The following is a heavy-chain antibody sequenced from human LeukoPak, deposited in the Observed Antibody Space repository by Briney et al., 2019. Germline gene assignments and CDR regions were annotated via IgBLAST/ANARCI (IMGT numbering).Heavy chain of an antibody. J-gene: IGHJ4*02. Sequence: GGSLRLSCATSGFTFSNYAMSWVRQAPGKGLEWVSGIGGSADNTYYADSVKGRFTIFRDNPKNMLYLQMNRLRAEDTATYYCAKDHDYDSSGPRWGQGTLVTVSS. CDR1: GFTFSNYA. CDR3: AKDHDYDSSGPR. D-gene: IGHD3-22*01. V-gene: IGHV3-23*01. CDR2: IGGSADNT.